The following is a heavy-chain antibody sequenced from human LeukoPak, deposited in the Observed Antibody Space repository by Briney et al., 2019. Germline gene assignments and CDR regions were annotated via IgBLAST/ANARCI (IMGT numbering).Heavy chain of an antibody. V-gene: IGHV4-59*01. J-gene: IGHJ5*02. CDR1: GGSISNYF. D-gene: IGHD5-18*01. CDR2: IYYTGST. CDR3: ARRGYTYGWGWFDP. Sequence: PSETLSLTCTISGGSISNYFWSWIRQPPGKGLEWIGYIYYTGSTNYNPSLKSRVIISLDTSKNQFSLKLSSVTAADTAVYYCARRGYTYGWGWFDPWGQGTLVTVSS.